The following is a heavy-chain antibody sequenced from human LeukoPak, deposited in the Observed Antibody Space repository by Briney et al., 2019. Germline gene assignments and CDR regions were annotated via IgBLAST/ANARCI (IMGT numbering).Heavy chain of an antibody. CDR2: ISAYNGNT. V-gene: IGHV1-18*01. D-gene: IGHD1-20*01. CDR1: GYTFTSYG. CDR3: ARYQLSQRITGTRSYNWFDP. Sequence: ASVKVSCKASGYTFTSYGISWVRQAPGQGLEWMGWISAYNGNTNYAQKLQGRVTMTTDTSTSTAYMELRSLRSDDTAVYYCARYQLSQRITGTRSYNWFDPWGQGTLVTVSS. J-gene: IGHJ5*02.